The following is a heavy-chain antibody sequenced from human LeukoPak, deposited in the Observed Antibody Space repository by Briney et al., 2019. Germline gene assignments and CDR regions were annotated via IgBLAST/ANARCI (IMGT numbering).Heavy chain of an antibody. Sequence: SVKVSCKASGGTFSSYAISWVRQAPGQGLEWMGGIIPIFGTANYAQKFQGRVTITADESTSTAYMELSSLRSEDTAVYYCARDRGLRIVGAINDAFDIWGQGTMVTVSS. D-gene: IGHD1-26*01. CDR2: IIPIFGTA. CDR1: GGTFSSYA. J-gene: IGHJ3*02. CDR3: ARDRGLRIVGAINDAFDI. V-gene: IGHV1-69*13.